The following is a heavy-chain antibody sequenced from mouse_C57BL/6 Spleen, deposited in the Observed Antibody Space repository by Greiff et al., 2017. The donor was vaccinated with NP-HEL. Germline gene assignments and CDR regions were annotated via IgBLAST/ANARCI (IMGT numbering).Heavy chain of an antibody. J-gene: IGHJ2*01. D-gene: IGHD1-1*01. Sequence: QVQLKESGPELVKPGASVKISCKASGYAFSSSWMNWVKQRPGKGLEWIGRIYPGDGDTNYNGKFKGKATLTADKSSSTAYMQLSSLTSEDSAVYFCAREPLRSYFDYWGQGTTLTVSS. CDR2: IYPGDGDT. CDR3: AREPLRSYFDY. CDR1: GYAFSSSW. V-gene: IGHV1-82*01.